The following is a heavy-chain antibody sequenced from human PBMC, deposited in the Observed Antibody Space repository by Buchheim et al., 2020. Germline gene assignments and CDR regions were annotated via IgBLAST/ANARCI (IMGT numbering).Heavy chain of an antibody. CDR2: IHNSGST. J-gene: IGHJ5*01. CDR3: ARTLSGSWGLDS. CDR1: GGSVSSTSYY. Sequence: QVQLQESGPGLVKPSETLSLTCTVSGGSVSSTSYYWSWVRQSPGMALVWIGYIHNSGSTNYNPSLESRVTLSVDSSKSQFSLRLDSVTTADTAVYFCARTLSGSWGLDSWGQGTL. D-gene: IGHD3-16*01. V-gene: IGHV4-61*01.